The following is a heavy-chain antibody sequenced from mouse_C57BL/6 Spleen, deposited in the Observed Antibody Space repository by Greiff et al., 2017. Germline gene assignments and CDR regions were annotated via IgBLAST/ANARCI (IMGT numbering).Heavy chain of an antibody. J-gene: IGHJ1*03. CDR1: GYTFTSYW. V-gene: IGHV1-72*01. Sequence: QVQLQQPGAELVKPGASVKLSCKASGYTFTSYWMHWVKQRPGRGLEWIGRIDPNSGGTKYNEKFKSKATLTVDKPSSTAYMLLSSLTSEDSAVYYCARCYGSSYVGGYFDGWGTGTTVTVSS. D-gene: IGHD1-1*01. CDR3: ARCYGSSYVGGYFDG. CDR2: IDPNSGGT.